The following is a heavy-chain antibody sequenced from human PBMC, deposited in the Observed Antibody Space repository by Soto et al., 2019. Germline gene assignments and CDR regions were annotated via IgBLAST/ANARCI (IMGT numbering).Heavy chain of an antibody. J-gene: IGHJ4*02. D-gene: IGHD6-13*01. V-gene: IGHV3-30*18. CDR1: GFTFSTYA. CDR2: IASDGRDK. CDR3: AKDAQIGAAIYYIDS. Sequence: QVQLVESGGGVVQPGRSLRLSCAASGFTFSTYAMHWVRQAPGKGLQWVSVIASDGRDKKYTDSVKGRFTISRDYSKNTLYLQMDSLRPEDTAVYYCAKDAQIGAAIYYIDSWGLGTLVTVSS.